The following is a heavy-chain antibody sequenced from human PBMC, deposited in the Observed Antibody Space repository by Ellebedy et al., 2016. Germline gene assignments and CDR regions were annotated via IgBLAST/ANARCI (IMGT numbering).Heavy chain of an antibody. J-gene: IGHJ4*02. CDR2: ISYDGSNK. Sequence: GESLKISXAASGVSFSSFDMHWVRQAPGKGLEWVAVISYDGSNKHFADSVKGRFTISRDNSRNTAYLQMNSLRPEDTAVYYCARETRGYQGIFDYWGQGTLVIVSS. CDR3: ARETRGYQGIFDY. D-gene: IGHD5-12*01. V-gene: IGHV3-30*03. CDR1: GVSFSSFD.